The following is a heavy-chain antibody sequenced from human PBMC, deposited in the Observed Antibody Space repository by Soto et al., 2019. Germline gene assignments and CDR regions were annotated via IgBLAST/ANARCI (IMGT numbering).Heavy chain of an antibody. Sequence: PGGSLRLSCAASGFIFSDYSMNWVRQAPGKGLEWVSYITKTSGTKDYADSVKGQFTISRDNAKNSLYLQMNSLRDEDTAVYYCAREAGMDVWGQGTTVTVSS. V-gene: IGHV3-48*02. CDR1: GFIFSDYS. CDR3: AREAGMDV. CDR2: ITKTSGTK. J-gene: IGHJ6*02.